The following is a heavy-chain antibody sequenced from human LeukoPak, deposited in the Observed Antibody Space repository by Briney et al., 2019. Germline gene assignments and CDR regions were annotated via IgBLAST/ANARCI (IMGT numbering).Heavy chain of an antibody. D-gene: IGHD3-3*01. CDR2: INQDGSEK. J-gene: IGHJ4*02. CDR3: GSYQGGPRFLEWLLTY. V-gene: IGHV3-7*01. Sequence: GGSLRLSCAASGFTFSSYAMSWVRQAPGKGLEWVANINQDGSEKYYVDSVKGRFTISRDNAKNSLYLQMNSLRAEDTAVYYCGSYQGGPRFLEWLLTYWGQGTLVTVSS. CDR1: GFTFSSYA.